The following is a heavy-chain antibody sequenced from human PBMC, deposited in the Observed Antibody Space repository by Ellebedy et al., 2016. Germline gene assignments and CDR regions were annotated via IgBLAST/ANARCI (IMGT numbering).Heavy chain of an antibody. Sequence: GSLRLSCTVSGGSISSYYWSWIRQPPGKGLEWIGYIYYSGSTNYNPSLKSRVTISVDTSKNQFSLKLSSVTAADTAVYYCARSSTWYNPYFDYWGQGTLVTVSS. CDR2: IYYSGST. J-gene: IGHJ4*02. CDR1: GGSISSYY. V-gene: IGHV4-59*01. D-gene: IGHD6-13*01. CDR3: ARSSTWYNPYFDY.